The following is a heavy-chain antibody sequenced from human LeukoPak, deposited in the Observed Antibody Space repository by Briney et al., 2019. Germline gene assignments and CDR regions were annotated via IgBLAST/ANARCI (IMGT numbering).Heavy chain of an antibody. CDR3: AKFPRSFFRFGSSDY. J-gene: IGHJ4*02. D-gene: IGHD5-18*01. Sequence: GGALRLSCVASGFTFSSYAMTWVRQAPCTGLERVSGFSGSGGTSYYADSVKGRFTISKDNCKNTLYLQMNSLRVEYTAVYYCAKFPRSFFRFGSSDYWGQGTLVTVSS. CDR1: GFTFSSYA. V-gene: IGHV3-23*01. CDR2: FSGSGGTS.